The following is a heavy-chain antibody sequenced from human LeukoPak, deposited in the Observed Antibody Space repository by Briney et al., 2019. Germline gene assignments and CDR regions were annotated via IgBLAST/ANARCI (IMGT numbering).Heavy chain of an antibody. J-gene: IGHJ6*02. CDR1: GGSINSYF. V-gene: IGHV4-59*08. CDR2: IYYSGSI. Sequence: SETLSLTCTVSGGSINSYFWSWIRQPPGKALEWIGYIYYSGSINYSPSLKSRVTISVDTSKKQFSLKLSSVTAADTAVYYCARQRPSYGGMDVWGQGTTVTVSS. D-gene: IGHD3-16*01. CDR3: ARQRPSYGGMDV.